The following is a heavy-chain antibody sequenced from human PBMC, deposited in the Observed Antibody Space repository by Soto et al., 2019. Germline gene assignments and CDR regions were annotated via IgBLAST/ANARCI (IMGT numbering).Heavy chain of an antibody. CDR3: ARDPRHAGIRWPFVY. D-gene: IGHD4-17*01. Sequence: ASVKVSCKASGYTFTSYFISWVRQAPGQGLEWMGWISAYNGNTNYAQKLQGRVTMTTDTSTSTAYMELRSLRSDDTAVYYCARDPRHAGIRWPFVYWGQGTLVTVSS. CDR1: GYTFTSYF. V-gene: IGHV1-18*01. J-gene: IGHJ4*02. CDR2: ISAYNGNT.